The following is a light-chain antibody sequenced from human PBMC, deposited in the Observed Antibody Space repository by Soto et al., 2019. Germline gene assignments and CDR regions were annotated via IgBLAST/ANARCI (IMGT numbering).Light chain of an antibody. CDR2: GAS. V-gene: IGKV3-20*01. J-gene: IGKJ4*01. Sequence: EIVLTQSPGTLSLSPGERATLSCRASQSVSSNYLAWYQQKPGQAPRLLIYGASSRATGIPDSFSGSGSGTDFTITISRLEPEDFAVYYCQQYGGSPRVTFGGGTKVEIK. CDR1: QSVSSNY. CDR3: QQYGGSPRVT.